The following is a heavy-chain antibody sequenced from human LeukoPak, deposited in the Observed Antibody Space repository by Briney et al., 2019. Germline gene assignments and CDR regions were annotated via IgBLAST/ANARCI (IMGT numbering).Heavy chain of an antibody. Sequence: SETLPQTRPVSGGSLLRQLWSFMRQPAGKGLEWIGRIHTSWTTYYNPSLKSRVTMSVDTSRNQFSLRLTSVTPAGTAVYYCATHSNYHEGNRSWYDPWGQGTLVTVSS. D-gene: IGHD1-26*01. J-gene: IGHJ5*02. CDR2: IHTSWTT. CDR3: ATHSNYHEGNRSWYDP. CDR1: GGSLLRQL. V-gene: IGHV4-4*07.